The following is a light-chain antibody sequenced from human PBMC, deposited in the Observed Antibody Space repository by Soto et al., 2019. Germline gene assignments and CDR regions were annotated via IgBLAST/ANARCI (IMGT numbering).Light chain of an antibody. CDR3: GAWDDSLNGQV. J-gene: IGLJ2*01. CDR2: SDD. Sequence: QSVLTQPPSASGTPGQRVTISCSGSRSNIGSNTVNWYQQLPGTAPKVLIYSDDQRPSGVPDRFSGSKSGTSASLAISGLQSEDEADYYCGAWDDSLNGQVFGGGTKLTVL. V-gene: IGLV1-44*01. CDR1: RSNIGSNT.